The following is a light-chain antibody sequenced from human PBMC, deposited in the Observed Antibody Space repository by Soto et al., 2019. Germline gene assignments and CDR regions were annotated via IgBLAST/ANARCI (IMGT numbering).Light chain of an antibody. CDR3: QQRHMWPIT. Sequence: EVVLTQSPVTLSLSPGERVTLSCRASQSFRGLLAWYHQKPGQAPRLLIYDAYNRATGIPPRFSGSGSGTDFTLTISSLEPEDSAVYYCQQRHMWPITFGQGTRLEIK. CDR2: DAY. V-gene: IGKV3-11*01. J-gene: IGKJ5*01. CDR1: QSFRGL.